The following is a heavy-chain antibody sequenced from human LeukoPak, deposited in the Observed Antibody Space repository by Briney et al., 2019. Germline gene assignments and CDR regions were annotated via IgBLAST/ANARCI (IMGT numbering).Heavy chain of an antibody. CDR3: ARGSFPRYYDSSGPLDY. J-gene: IGHJ4*02. D-gene: IGHD3-22*01. CDR1: GGSFSGYY. Sequence: SETLSLTCAVYGGSFSGYYWSWIRQPPGKGLEWIGEINHSGSTNYNPSLKSRVTISVDTSKNQFSLKLSSVTAADTAVYYCARGSFPRYYDSSGPLDYWGQGTLVTVSS. V-gene: IGHV4-34*01. CDR2: INHSGST.